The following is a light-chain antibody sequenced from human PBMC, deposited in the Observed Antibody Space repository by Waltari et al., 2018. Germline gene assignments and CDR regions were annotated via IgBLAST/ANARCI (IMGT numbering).Light chain of an antibody. V-gene: IGKV1-39*01. CDR2: FAS. J-gene: IGKJ2*03. CDR3: QQYGNSRGS. Sequence: DIELTQSPSSLSASVGDRVTISCRASETINNYINWYQQKPGEPPKLLIYFASNFQSGVPLRFTGRGSGTDFTLTISDLQSEDFATYYCQQYGNSRGSFGQGTKLEIK. CDR1: ETINNY.